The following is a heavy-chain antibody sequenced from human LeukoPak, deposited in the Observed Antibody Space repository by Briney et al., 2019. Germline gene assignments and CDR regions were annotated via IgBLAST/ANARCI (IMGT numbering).Heavy chain of an antibody. CDR3: ARVSGADRGETLFDY. CDR1: GGSISGGGYY. V-gene: IGHV4-31*03. Sequence: PAQPLSLTCTVLGGSISGGGYYGSWIRQHPGKGREWIGYIYYRGSTYYNPSVKSRVTISVDTSKNQFSLKLSSVTAADTAVYYCARVSGADRGETLFDYWGQGTLVTVSS. CDR2: IYYRGST. J-gene: IGHJ4*02. D-gene: IGHD3-10*01.